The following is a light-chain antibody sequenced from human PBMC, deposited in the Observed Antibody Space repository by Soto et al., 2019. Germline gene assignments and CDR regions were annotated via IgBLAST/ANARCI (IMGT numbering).Light chain of an antibody. Sequence: QSVLTQPRSVSGSPGQSVTISCTGTSSDVGGYNYVSWYQQHPGKVPKLMIYDVTKRPSGVPDRFSASKSGNTASLTISGLQAEDEADYYCSSYAGTYTLFGGGTKLTVL. CDR3: SSYAGTYTL. V-gene: IGLV2-11*01. CDR2: DVT. CDR1: SSDVGGYNY. J-gene: IGLJ3*02.